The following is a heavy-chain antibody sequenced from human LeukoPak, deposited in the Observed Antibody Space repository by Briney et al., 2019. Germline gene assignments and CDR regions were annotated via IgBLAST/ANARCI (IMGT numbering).Heavy chain of an antibody. J-gene: IGHJ4*02. CDR1: GYTFTAYY. D-gene: IGHD3-22*01. CDR2: INPTSGDT. CDR3: ARAYYYDSSAYYYDY. Sequence: GASVKVSCKSSGYTFTAYYIHWVRQAPGQGLEWVGRINPTSGDTNYAQKFQGRVSMTRDTSISTAYMELRRLRSDDTAVYSCARAYYYDSSAYYYDYWGQGTLVTVSS. V-gene: IGHV1-2*06.